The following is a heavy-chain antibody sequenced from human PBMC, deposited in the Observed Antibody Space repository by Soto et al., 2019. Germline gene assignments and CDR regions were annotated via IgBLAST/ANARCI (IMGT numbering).Heavy chain of an antibody. Sequence: SVPPIVNPTRTLPLTWTFSGFSLSTNGVGVGWIRQPPGKALEWLALIYWNDNKRYSPSLKSRLTITKDTSKNQVVLTMTNMDPVDTDIDYCAQRGSSSYFDGWGQGTLVTVSS. D-gene: IGHD6-13*01. CDR1: GFSLSTNGVG. CDR2: IYWNDNK. V-gene: IGHV2-5*01. CDR3: AQRGSSSYFDG. J-gene: IGHJ4*02.